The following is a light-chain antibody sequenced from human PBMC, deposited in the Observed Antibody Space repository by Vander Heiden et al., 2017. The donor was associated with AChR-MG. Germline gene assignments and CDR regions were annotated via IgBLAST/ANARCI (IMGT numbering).Light chain of an antibody. CDR3: SSYTSSSTPLYV. Sequence: QSALTQPSSVSGSPGQSITVTGTGTGRNVSGYNYVAWYQQHPGKAPQIMIYDVSNRPSGGSNRFSGCKSGNTASLTSSGRQAEDEADYYCSSYTSSSTPLYVFGTGTKVTVL. CDR1: GRNVSGYNY. J-gene: IGLJ1*01. V-gene: IGLV2-14*01. CDR2: DVS.